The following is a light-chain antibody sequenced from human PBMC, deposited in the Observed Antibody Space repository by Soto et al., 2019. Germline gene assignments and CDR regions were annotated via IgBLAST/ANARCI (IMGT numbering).Light chain of an antibody. CDR2: DAS. Sequence: DRVTITCRDSQNISSWLAWYQQKAGKAPKSLIYDASSLESGVPSRMSGSGSGTEFTLTITNLQPDDSATYYCQHYKAFSPWTFGQGTKVDI. CDR3: QHYKAFSPWT. V-gene: IGKV1-5*01. J-gene: IGKJ1*01. CDR1: QNISSW.